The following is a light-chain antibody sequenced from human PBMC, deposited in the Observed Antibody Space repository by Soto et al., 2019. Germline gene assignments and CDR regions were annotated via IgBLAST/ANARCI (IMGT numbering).Light chain of an antibody. CDR3: QKYDSAPHT. V-gene: IGKV1-27*01. J-gene: IGKJ1*01. CDR1: QDISNY. CDR2: TAS. Sequence: DIQMTQSPSSLSASVGDRVTITCRASQDISNYLAWYQQKPGKVPKLLIYTASTLQSGVPSRFSGSGSGTDFTLTISSLQTEDVATYYCQKYDSAPHTFGQGTKVEIK.